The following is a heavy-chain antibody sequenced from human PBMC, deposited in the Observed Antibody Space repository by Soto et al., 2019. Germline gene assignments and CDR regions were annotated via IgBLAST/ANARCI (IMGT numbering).Heavy chain of an antibody. Sequence: QVQLQQWGAGLLQPTETLSLTCAVYGGSFSDCYWSWIRQPPAKGLEWIGEINHSGSTNYNPSLKSRVSISVDTSKNQFSLKLISVTAAAMAVYYCARVVTSHNWFDPWGQGTLVTVSS. J-gene: IGHJ5*02. CDR3: ARVVTSHNWFDP. D-gene: IGHD2-21*02. CDR2: INHSGST. V-gene: IGHV4-34*01. CDR1: GGSFSDCY.